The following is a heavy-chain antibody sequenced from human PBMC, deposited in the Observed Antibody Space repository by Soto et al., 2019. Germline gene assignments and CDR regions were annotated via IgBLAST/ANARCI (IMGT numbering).Heavy chain of an antibody. D-gene: IGHD6-13*01. V-gene: IGHV4-34*10. CDR3: ARYSNNWFQTEGMDV. CDR2: IYHSGST. Sequence: SETLSLTCAVYGGSFSDYYWSWIRQPPGKGLEWIGEIYHSGSTNYNPSLKSRVTMSVDTSKKQFSLKLTSVTAADTAVYYCARYSNNWFQTEGMDVWGQGTTVTVSS. J-gene: IGHJ6*02. CDR1: GGSFSDYY.